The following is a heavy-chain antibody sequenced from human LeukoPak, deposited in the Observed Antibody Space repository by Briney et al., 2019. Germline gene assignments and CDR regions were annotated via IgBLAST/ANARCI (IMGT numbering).Heavy chain of an antibody. CDR3: AKDSDYSNGYYMDV. J-gene: IGHJ6*03. CDR1: GFTFDDYA. V-gene: IGHV3-43*02. D-gene: IGHD4-11*01. Sequence: TGGSLRLSCAASGFTFDDYAMHWVRQAPGKGLEWVSLISGDGGSTYCADSVKGRFTISRDNSKDSLYLQMNSLRTEDTALYYCAKDSDYSNGYYMDVWGKGTTVTVSS. CDR2: ISGDGGST.